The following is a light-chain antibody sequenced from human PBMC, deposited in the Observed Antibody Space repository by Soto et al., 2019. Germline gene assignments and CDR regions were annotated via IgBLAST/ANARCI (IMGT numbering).Light chain of an antibody. CDR2: EVS. CDR3: ASYTSSSTSVI. V-gene: IGLV2-14*01. CDR1: SSDVGGYKY. J-gene: IGLJ2*01. Sequence: QSALTQPASVSGSPGQSITISCTGTSSDVGGYKYVSWYQQHPDKAPKLIIFEVSNRPSGISSRFSGSKSGNTSSLTTSGLQVEDEDDYYCASYTSSSTSVIFGRGTKVTVL.